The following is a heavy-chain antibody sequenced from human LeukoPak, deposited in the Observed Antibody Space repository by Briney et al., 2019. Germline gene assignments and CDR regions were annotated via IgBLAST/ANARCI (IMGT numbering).Heavy chain of an antibody. J-gene: IGHJ4*02. Sequence: GGSLRLSCAASGNYRMHWVRQAPGKGLVWVSHINSDGSWTGYADSVKGRFTIFKDNAKNTVYLQMNNLRAEDTAVYYCVSFYETYWGRGTLVTVSS. CDR1: GNYR. CDR2: INSDGSWT. CDR3: VSFYETY. V-gene: IGHV3-74*01. D-gene: IGHD2-2*01.